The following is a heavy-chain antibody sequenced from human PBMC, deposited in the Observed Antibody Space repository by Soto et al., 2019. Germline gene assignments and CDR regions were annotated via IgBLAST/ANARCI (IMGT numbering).Heavy chain of an antibody. V-gene: IGHV1-69*19. CDR3: AREVQVHTPAFVY. CDR1: GGTFNTYA. J-gene: IGHJ4*02. Sequence: QVQLVQSGAEMKKPGSSVKVSCQSSGGTFNTYAMNWVRQAPGQGPEWMGDISPMFGAANYAPKFQGRVTITAHESTGTSYMQLSSLTSDDTAIYFCAREVQVHTPAFVYWGQGTLVTVSS. CDR2: ISPMFGAA. D-gene: IGHD3-10*01.